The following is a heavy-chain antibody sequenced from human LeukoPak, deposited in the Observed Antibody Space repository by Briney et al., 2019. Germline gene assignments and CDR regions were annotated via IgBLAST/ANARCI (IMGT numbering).Heavy chain of an antibody. CDR3: AKAQSAQMYCTDY. CDR1: GFTFSSYG. D-gene: IGHD2-8*01. J-gene: IGHJ4*02. Sequence: GGSLRLSCAASGFTFSSYGMHWVRQAPGKWLEWVAVVWYDGSNKYYADSVKGRFTISRDNSKNTLYLQMNSPRAEDTAVYYCAKAQSAQMYCTDYWGQGTLVTVSS. V-gene: IGHV3-33*06. CDR2: VWYDGSNK.